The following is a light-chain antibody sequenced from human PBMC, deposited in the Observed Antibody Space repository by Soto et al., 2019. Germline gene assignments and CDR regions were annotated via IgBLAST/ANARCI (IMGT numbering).Light chain of an antibody. V-gene: IGKV1-5*01. CDR1: QSISSW. J-gene: IGKJ3*01. CDR3: QPIGT. CDR2: DAS. Sequence: DIQMTQSPSTLSASVGDRVTITCRASQSISSWLAWYQQKPGKAPKLLIYDASSLESGVPSRFSGSGSGTEFTLTISSLQPDDFATYYCQPIGTFGPGTKVDIK.